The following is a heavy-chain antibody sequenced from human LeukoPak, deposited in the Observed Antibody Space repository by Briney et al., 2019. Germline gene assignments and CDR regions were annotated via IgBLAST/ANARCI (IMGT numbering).Heavy chain of an antibody. V-gene: IGHV3-30*18. CDR1: GFTFSSYG. Sequence: PGGSLRLSCAASGFTFSSYGMHRVRQAPGKGLEWVAVISYDGSNKYYADSVKGRFTISRDNSKNTLYLQMNSLRAEDTAVYYCAKDRSSSSYYYYGMDVWGQGTTVTVSS. CDR2: ISYDGSNK. CDR3: AKDRSSSSYYYYGMDV. D-gene: IGHD6-13*01. J-gene: IGHJ6*02.